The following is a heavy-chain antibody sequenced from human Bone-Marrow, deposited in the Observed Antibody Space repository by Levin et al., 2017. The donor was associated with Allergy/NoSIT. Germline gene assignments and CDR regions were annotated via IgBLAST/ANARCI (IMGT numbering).Heavy chain of an antibody. J-gene: IGHJ4*02. V-gene: IGHV3-23*01. CDR3: ATFDYSSYGYFFDY. CDR2: IRGSDDST. D-gene: IGHD4-11*01. Sequence: VASVKVSCAVSGFNFNAYGMTWVRQAPGKGLEWVSTIRGSDDSTYYTDSVRGRFTISRDTSEDTLYLQLNSLRAEDTAVYYCATFDYSSYGYFFDYWGQGTLVTVSS. CDR1: GFNFNAYG.